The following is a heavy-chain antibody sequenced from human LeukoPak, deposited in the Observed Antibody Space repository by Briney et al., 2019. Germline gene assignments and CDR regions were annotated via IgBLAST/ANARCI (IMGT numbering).Heavy chain of an antibody. V-gene: IGHV3-23*01. D-gene: IGHD6-19*01. CDR3: AKGYSSGFDY. J-gene: IGHJ4*02. CDR2: ISGSGGST. CDR1: GFAFSSTA. Sequence: EAGGSLRLSCAASGFAFSSTAMSWVRQAPGKGLEWVSAISGSGGSTYYADSVKGRFTISRDNAKNTLYLQMNSLRAEDTAVYYCAKGYSSGFDYWGQGTLVTVSS.